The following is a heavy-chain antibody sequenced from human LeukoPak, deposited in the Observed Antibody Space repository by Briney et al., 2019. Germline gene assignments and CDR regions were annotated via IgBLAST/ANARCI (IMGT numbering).Heavy chain of an antibody. D-gene: IGHD1-26*01. J-gene: IGHJ3*02. CDR2: TRNEANIYTT. V-gene: IGHV3-72*01. Sequence: GGSLRLSCAASGFIFSDHYMDWVRQAPGKGLEWVGRTRNEANIYTTKYAASVKGRFTISRDDSKNSLYLQTNSLKTEDTAVYYCASPVGATTVRAFDIWGQGTMVTVSS. CDR3: ASPVGATTVRAFDI. CDR1: GFIFSDHY.